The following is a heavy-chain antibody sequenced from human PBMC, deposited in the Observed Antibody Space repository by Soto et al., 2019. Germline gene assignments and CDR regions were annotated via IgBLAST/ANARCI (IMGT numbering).Heavy chain of an antibody. D-gene: IGHD3-3*01. CDR3: ARAYYDFWSGYYNWFDP. CDR1: GGSISRGGYY. CDR2: IYYSGST. Sequence: QVQLQESGPGLVKPSQTLSLTCTVSGGSISRGGYYWSWIRQNPGKGLEWIGYIYYSGSTYYNPSLKSRVTISVDTSKNQFSLKLSSVTAADTAVYYCARAYYDFWSGYYNWFDPWGQGTLVTVSS. J-gene: IGHJ5*02. V-gene: IGHV4-31*03.